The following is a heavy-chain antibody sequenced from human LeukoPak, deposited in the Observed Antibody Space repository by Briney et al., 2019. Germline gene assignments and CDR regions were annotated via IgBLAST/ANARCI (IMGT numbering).Heavy chain of an antibody. Sequence: SETLSLTCTVSGYSISSGYYWGWIRQPPGKGLEWIGSIYHSGSTYYNPSLKSRVTISVDTSKNQFSLKLSSVTAADTAVYYCARAYCSGGSCYPFDYWGQGTLVTVSS. J-gene: IGHJ4*02. CDR2: IYHSGST. CDR3: ARAYCSGGSCYPFDY. CDR1: GYSISSGYY. V-gene: IGHV4-38-2*02. D-gene: IGHD2-15*01.